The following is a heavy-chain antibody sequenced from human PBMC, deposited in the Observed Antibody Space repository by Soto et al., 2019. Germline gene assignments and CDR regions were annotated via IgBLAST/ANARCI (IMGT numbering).Heavy chain of an antibody. CDR3: ANDIKGPRTNVIYDS. J-gene: IGHJ4*02. D-gene: IGHD2-8*01. V-gene: IGHV3-23*01. Sequence: EVQLLESGGSLVQPGGSLRLSCAASGFSFSTYAMGWVRQAPGKGLEWVSAISGSGSATYYADPVMGRFTISRDNSKATFYLQMNSLRAGDTTVYYWANDIKGPRTNVIYDSWGQGSLVTVSS. CDR1: GFSFSTYA. CDR2: ISGSGSAT.